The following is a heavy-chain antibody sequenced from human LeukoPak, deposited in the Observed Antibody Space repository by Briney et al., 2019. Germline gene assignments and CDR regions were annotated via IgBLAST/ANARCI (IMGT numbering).Heavy chain of an antibody. D-gene: IGHD2-2*01. V-gene: IGHV3-21*01. CDR2: ISSSSSYI. J-gene: IGHJ6*02. CDR3: ARDRAVPAAVCGYYYGMDV. CDR1: GFTFSSYS. Sequence: GGSLRLSCAASGFTFSSYSMNWVRQAPGKGLEWVSSISSSSSYIYYAHSVKGRFTISRDNAKNSLYLQMNSLRAEDTAVYYCARDRAVPAAVCGYYYGMDVWGQGTTVTVSS.